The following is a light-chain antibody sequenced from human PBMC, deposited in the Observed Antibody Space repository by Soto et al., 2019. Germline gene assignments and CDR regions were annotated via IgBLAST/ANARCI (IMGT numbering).Light chain of an antibody. CDR2: AVS. Sequence: DILMTQSPSSLSASVGDRVTITCRASQDIRNDLVWYQQKPGKVPRSLIYAVSRLQVGVPSRFSGSGSGTEFTLTISSLQPEDLATYYCLQHNDYPISFGQGTRLEIK. CDR1: QDIRND. J-gene: IGKJ5*01. CDR3: LQHNDYPIS. V-gene: IGKV1-17*01.